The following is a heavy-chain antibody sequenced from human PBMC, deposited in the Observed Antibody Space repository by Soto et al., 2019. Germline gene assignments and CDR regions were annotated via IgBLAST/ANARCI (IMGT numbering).Heavy chain of an antibody. CDR2: ISSSSSYI. Sequence: EVQLVESGGGLVKPGGSLRLSCAASGFTFSSYSMNWVRQAPGKGLEWVSSISSSSSYIYYADSVKGRFTISRDNAKNSLYLQMNSLRAEDRAVYYCAVSVTLTPPFDYWGQGTLVTVSS. CDR3: AVSVTLTPPFDY. CDR1: GFTFSSYS. V-gene: IGHV3-21*01. J-gene: IGHJ4*02.